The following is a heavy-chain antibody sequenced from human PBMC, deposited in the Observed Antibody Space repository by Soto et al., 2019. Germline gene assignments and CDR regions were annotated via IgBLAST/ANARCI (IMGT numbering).Heavy chain of an antibody. J-gene: IGHJ4*02. Sequence: GGSLRLSCAASGLTFSSYAMSWVRQAPGKGLEWVSSVSGGGGSTYYADSVKGRFTISRDNSKNTLYLQMNSLRAEDTAVYYCAKATYYYDSSGYYGWGQGTLVTVSS. CDR3: AKATYYYDSSGYYG. D-gene: IGHD3-22*01. CDR1: GLTFSSYA. CDR2: VSGGGGST. V-gene: IGHV3-23*01.